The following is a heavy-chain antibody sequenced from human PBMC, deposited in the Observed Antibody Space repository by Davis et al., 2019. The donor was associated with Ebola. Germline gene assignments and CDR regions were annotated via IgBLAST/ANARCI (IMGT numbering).Heavy chain of an antibody. CDR2: INHSGST. V-gene: IGHV4-39*07. CDR1: GASISSGSYY. CDR3: ARGSIWFGELSGWFDP. Sequence: MPSETLSLTCTVSGASISSGSYYWGWVRQPPGKGLEWIGDINHSGSTNYNPSLKSRVTISVDTSKNQFSLKLSSVTAADTAVYYCARGSIWFGELSGWFDPWGQGTLVTVSS. J-gene: IGHJ5*02. D-gene: IGHD3-10*01.